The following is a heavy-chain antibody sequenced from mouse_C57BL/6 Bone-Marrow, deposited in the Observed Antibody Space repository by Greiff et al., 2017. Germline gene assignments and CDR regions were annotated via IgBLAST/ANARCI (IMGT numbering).Heavy chain of an antibody. CDR1: GFNIKDDY. CDR2: IDPENGDT. J-gene: IGHJ3*01. D-gene: IGHD2-4*01. CDR3: TTPYDYDDPRGFAY. Sequence: VQLQQSGAELVRPGASVKLSCTASGFNIKDDYMPWVKQRPEQGLEWIGVIDPENGDTEYASKFQGKATITADTSANNAYLQLSRLTSEDTAVYYCTTPYDYDDPRGFAYWGQGTLVTVSA. V-gene: IGHV14-4*01.